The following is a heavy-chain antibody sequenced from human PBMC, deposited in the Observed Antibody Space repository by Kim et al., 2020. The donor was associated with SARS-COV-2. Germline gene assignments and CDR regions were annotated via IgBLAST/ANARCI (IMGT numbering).Heavy chain of an antibody. Sequence: GGSLRLSCTAPGSSISDFYLDWIRQAPGKGLEWISYMSSSGNSIDYADSVDGRFIMSRDNAHNSVYLQMNSLRADDTALYFCARDFGDPYGGKGCFDSWGQGTLDTVSS. D-gene: IGHD3-10*01. CDR2: MSSSGNSI. CDR3: ARDFGDPYGGKGCFDS. CDR1: GSSISDFY. V-gene: IGHV3-11*01. J-gene: IGHJ4*01.